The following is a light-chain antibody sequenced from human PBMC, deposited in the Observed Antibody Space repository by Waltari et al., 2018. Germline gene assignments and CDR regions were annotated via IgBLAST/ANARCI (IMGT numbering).Light chain of an antibody. CDR2: GAS. V-gene: IGKV3-15*01. J-gene: IGKJ4*01. Sequence: ETVMTQSPATLSLSPGETATLSCRGSQSVGSNLAWYQQKPGQAPRLLINGASTRATGIPAMFGGSGSGTEFTLTISSLQSEDFAVYYCQQYNDWVTFGGGTTVDI. CDR3: QQYNDWVT. CDR1: QSVGSN.